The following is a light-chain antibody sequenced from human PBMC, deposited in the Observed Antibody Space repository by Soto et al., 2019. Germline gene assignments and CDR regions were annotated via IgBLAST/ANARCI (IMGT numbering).Light chain of an antibody. CDR2: AAT. V-gene: IGKV1-39*01. CDR1: QTISSW. CDR3: QQGYSTLIT. J-gene: IGKJ5*01. Sequence: DIQMTQSPSALSGSVGDRVTITCRASQTISSWLAWYQQKPGKAPELLIYAATSLKSGVPSRFSGSGSGTDFILTISSLQPEDFATYYCQQGYSTLITFGQGTLLEIK.